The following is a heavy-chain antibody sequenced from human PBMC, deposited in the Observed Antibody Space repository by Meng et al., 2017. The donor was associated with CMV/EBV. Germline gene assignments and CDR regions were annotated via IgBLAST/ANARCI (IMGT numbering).Heavy chain of an antibody. CDR3: ARHGDTAMVVGIDY. Sequence: QVQLQESGPGLVKPSETLSLTCTGSGGSISSYYWSWIRQPAGKGLEWIGRIYTGGSTNYNPSLKSRVTMSVDTSKNQFSLKLSSVTAADTAVYYCARHGDTAMVVGIDYWGQGTLVTVSS. CDR2: IYTGGST. J-gene: IGHJ4*02. CDR1: GGSISSYY. D-gene: IGHD5-18*01. V-gene: IGHV4-4*07.